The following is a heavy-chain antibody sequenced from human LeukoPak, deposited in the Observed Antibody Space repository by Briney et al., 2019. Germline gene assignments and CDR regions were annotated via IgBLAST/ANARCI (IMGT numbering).Heavy chain of an antibody. D-gene: IGHD6-19*01. CDR3: ARHVSVAVTNFFDY. V-gene: IGHV4-39*01. Sequence: SETLSLTCTVSGGSISSSSYYWGWVRQPPGKGLEWIGYIYYSGSTYYNPSLKSRVTISVDTSKNQFSLKLTSVTAADTAVYYCARHVSVAVTNFFDYWGQGTLVTVSS. CDR2: IYYSGST. CDR1: GGSISSSSYY. J-gene: IGHJ4*02.